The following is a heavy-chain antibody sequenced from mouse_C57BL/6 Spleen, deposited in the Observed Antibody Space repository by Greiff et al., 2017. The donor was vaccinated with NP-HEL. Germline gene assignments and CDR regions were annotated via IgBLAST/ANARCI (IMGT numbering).Heavy chain of an antibody. J-gene: IGHJ1*03. CDR1: GFTFSSYT. D-gene: IGHD2-4*01. CDR3: ARDYDGYWYFDV. V-gene: IGHV5-9*01. Sequence: EVKVEESGGGLVKPGGSLKLSCAASGFTFSSYTMSWVRQTPEKRLEWVATISGGGGNTYYPDSVKGRFTISRDNAKNTLYLQMSSLRSEDTALYYCARDYDGYWYFDVWGTGTTVTVSS. CDR2: ISGGGGNT.